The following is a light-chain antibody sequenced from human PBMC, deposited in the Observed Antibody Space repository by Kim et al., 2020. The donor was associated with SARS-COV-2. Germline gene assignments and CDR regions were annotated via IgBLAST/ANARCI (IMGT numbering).Light chain of an antibody. CDR1: QSVSSTY. J-gene: IGKJ4*01. V-gene: IGKV3-20*01. CDR2: GGS. CDR3: QQYYSSPLT. Sequence: SPGEIATLSCRASQSVSSTYLAWYHQKPGQAPRLLIYGGSTRATGIPDRFSGTGSETDFTLTISRLEPEDFAVYYCQQYYSSPLTFGGGTKVDIK.